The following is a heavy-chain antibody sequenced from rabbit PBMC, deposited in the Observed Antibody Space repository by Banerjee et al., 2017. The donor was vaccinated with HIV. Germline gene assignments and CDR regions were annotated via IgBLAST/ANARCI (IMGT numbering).Heavy chain of an antibody. J-gene: IGHJ4*01. CDR3: ARDGWAGDGVGYGSDL. CDR2: IYAGSSGST. CDR1: GFSFSSNYY. D-gene: IGHD6-1*01. V-gene: IGHV1S40*01. Sequence: QSLEESGGDLVKPGASLTLTCTASGFSFSSNYYMCWVRQAPGKGLEWIACIYAGSSGSTYYASWAKGRFTISKTSSTTVTLQMTSLTGADTATYFCARDGWAGDGVGYGSDLWGPGTLVTVS.